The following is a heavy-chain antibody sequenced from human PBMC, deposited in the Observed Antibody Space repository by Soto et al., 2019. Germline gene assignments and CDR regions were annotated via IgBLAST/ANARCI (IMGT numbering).Heavy chain of an antibody. D-gene: IGHD2-2*01. CDR1: GGTFSSYT. V-gene: IGHV1-69*02. J-gene: IGHJ5*02. CDR3: ARYCSSTSCYRNWFDP. CDR2: IIPILGIA. Sequence: QVQLVQSGAEVKKPGSSVKVSCKASGGTFSSYTISWVRQAPGQGLEWMGRIIPILGIANYAQKFQGRLTITADKSTSTAYMELSGLRSEDTAVYYCARYCSSTSCYRNWFDPWGQGTLVTVSS.